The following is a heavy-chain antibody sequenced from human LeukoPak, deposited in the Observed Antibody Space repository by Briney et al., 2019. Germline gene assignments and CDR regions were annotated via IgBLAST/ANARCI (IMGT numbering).Heavy chain of an antibody. J-gene: IGHJ3*02. V-gene: IGHV1-69*05. Sequence: ASVKVSCKASGYTFTSYGISRVRQAPGQGLEWMGGIIPIFGTANYAQKFQGRVTITTDESTSTAYMELSSLRSEDTAVYYCVAAAAFTNDAFDIWGQGTMITVSS. CDR1: GYTFTSYG. CDR2: IIPIFGTA. CDR3: VAAAAFTNDAFDI. D-gene: IGHD6-13*01.